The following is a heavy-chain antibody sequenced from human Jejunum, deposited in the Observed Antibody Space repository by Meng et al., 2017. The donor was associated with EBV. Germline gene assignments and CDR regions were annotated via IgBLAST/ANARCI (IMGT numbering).Heavy chain of an antibody. Sequence: QPQVQESRSGLVKPSQTLYLTCAVSGDSITRGAYLWSWIRQPPGKGLEWIGNIYHIGSTYYNPSLKSRVTISVDRSKNQFSLKLTSVTAADTAVYYCARGGPDFGDYVPFDYWGQGTLVTVSS. V-gene: IGHV4-30-2*01. CDR3: ARGGPDFGDYVPFDY. D-gene: IGHD4-17*01. CDR1: GDSITRGAYL. CDR2: IYHIGST. J-gene: IGHJ4*02.